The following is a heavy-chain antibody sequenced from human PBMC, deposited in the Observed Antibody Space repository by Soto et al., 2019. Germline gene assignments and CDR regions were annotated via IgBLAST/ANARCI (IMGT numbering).Heavy chain of an antibody. CDR1: GYTFNRYA. CDR2: ISAYNGNT. D-gene: IGHD3-22*01. V-gene: IGHV1-18*01. CDR3: ARLYYYDRSGYYYVEDF. Sequence: QVQLVQSGAEVKKPGASVKVSCKASGYTFNRYAISWVRQAPGQGLEWMGWISAYNGNTNYAQKLQGRVTMTTDTSTSTAYMELRSLRSDDTAVYYCARLYYYDRSGYYYVEDFWGQGTLVTVSS. J-gene: IGHJ4*02.